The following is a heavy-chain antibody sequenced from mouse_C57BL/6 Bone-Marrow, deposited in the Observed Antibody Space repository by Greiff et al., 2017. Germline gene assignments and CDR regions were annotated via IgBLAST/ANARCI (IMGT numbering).Heavy chain of an antibody. V-gene: IGHV3-3*01. CDR3: ARDGQYYYGSSPAWFAY. CDR1: GFSINSDCY. J-gene: IGHJ3*01. D-gene: IGHD1-1*01. Sequence: EVQGVESGPSLVRPSQTLSLTCTVTGFSINSDCYWIWIRQFPGNKLEYIGYTFYSGITYYNPSLESRTYITRDTSKNQFSLKLSSVTTEDTATYYCARDGQYYYGSSPAWFAYWGQGTLVTVSA. CDR2: TFYSGIT.